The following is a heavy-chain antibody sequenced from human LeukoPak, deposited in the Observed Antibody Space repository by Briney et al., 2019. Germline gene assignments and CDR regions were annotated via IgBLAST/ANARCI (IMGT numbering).Heavy chain of an antibody. CDR2: IYYSGST. D-gene: IGHD3-10*01. CDR1: GGSISSSSYY. J-gene: IGHJ5*02. V-gene: IGHV4-39*07. CDR3: ARLSLWFGGP. Sequence: SETLSLTCTVSGGSISSSSYYWGWIRQPPGKGLEWIGSIYYSGSTYYNPSLKSRVTISVDTSKNQFSLKLSSVTAADTAVYYCARLSLWFGGPWGQGTLVTVSS.